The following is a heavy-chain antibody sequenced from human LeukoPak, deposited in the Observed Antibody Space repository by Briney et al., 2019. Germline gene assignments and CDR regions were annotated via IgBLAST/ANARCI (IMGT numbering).Heavy chain of an antibody. Sequence: SVKVSCKASGGTFSSYAIRWVRQAPGQGLEWMGGIIPIFGTANYAQKFQGRVTITADESTSTAYMELSSLRSEDTAVYYCARVGLRYCSSTSCSRGSFDYWGQGTLVTVSS. D-gene: IGHD2-2*01. J-gene: IGHJ4*02. CDR2: IIPIFGTA. CDR3: ARVGLRYCSSTSCSRGSFDY. CDR1: GGTFSSYA. V-gene: IGHV1-69*13.